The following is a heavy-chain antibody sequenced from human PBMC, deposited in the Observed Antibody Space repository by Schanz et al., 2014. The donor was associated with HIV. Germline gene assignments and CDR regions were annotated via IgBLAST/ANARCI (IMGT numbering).Heavy chain of an antibody. V-gene: IGHV1-18*01. CDR2: ISVYHNKT. D-gene: IGHD6-6*01. Sequence: QVHLVQSGAEVKKSGASVKVSCKASGYSFSSYGLSWVRQAPAQGLEWMGWISVYHNKTNYAQKLQGRVTMTTDTSTSTAYMELRSLRSDDTAVYYCARAEGYSTSSAWGEDYNYYGMDVWGQGTTVTVSS. CDR1: GYSFSSYG. J-gene: IGHJ6*02. CDR3: ARAEGYSTSSAWGEDYNYYGMDV.